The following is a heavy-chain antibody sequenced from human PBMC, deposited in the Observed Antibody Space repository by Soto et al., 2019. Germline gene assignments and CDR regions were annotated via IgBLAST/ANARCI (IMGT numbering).Heavy chain of an antibody. CDR3: ARDPVTAAAAGYFNWFDP. J-gene: IGHJ5*02. CDR2: ISAYNGNT. CDR1: GYTFTSYG. D-gene: IGHD6-13*01. Sequence: QVQLVQSGAEVKKPGASVKVSFKASGYTFTSYGISWVRQAPGQGLEWMEWISAYNGNTNYAQKLQGRVTMSTDTSTSTAYMELRSLRSDDTAVYYCARDPVTAAAAGYFNWFDPWGQGTLVTVSS. V-gene: IGHV1-18*01.